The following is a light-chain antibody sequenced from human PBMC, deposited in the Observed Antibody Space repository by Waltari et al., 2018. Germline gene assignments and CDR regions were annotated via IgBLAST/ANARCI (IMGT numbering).Light chain of an antibody. J-gene: IGKJ3*01. V-gene: IGKV3-11*01. Sequence: EIVLTQSPATRSLSPGERATLSCEASQSVSNCLAWYQQKRGKTPRLLIYDASNRATGIPARFSGSGSGTDFTLTISGLEPEDSAVYYCQLRYSWPPKFTFGPGTKVEIK. CDR1: QSVSNC. CDR3: QLRYSWPPKFT. CDR2: DAS.